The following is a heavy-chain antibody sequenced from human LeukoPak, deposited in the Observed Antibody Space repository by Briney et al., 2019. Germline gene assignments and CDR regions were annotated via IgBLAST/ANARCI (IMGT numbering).Heavy chain of an antibody. V-gene: IGHV3-21*01. CDR3: ANVWFGEVDAFDI. CDR2: ISSSSSYI. Sequence: GGSLRLSCAASGFTFSNYWMNWVRQAPGKGLEWVSSISSSSSYIYYADSVKGRFTISRDNSKNTLYLQMNSLRAEDTAVYYCANVWFGEVDAFDIWGQGTMVTVSS. D-gene: IGHD3-10*01. J-gene: IGHJ3*02. CDR1: GFTFSNYW.